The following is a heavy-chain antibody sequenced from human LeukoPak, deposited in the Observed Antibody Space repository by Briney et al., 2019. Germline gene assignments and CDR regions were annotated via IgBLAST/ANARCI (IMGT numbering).Heavy chain of an antibody. D-gene: IGHD2-15*01. CDR2: IYSGGTT. Sequence: GRSLRLSCPAAGSTASSKYMSCVRQAPGKGMEWVSAIYSGGTTYYARCVKGRFTISRDNSKNAVYLQVNSPRAEDTAVYYCARGSWNCSGGSCYDYWGQGTLVTVSS. CDR1: GSTASSKY. J-gene: IGHJ4*02. V-gene: IGHV3-66*02. CDR3: ARGSWNCSGGSCYDY.